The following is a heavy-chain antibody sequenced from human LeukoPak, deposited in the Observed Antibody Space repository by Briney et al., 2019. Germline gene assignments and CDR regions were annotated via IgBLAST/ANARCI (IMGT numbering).Heavy chain of an antibody. CDR2: IYHSGST. D-gene: IGHD3-22*01. J-gene: IGHJ4*02. Sequence: SETLSLTCVVSGGSISTTNWWGWVRQPPGKGLEWIGEIYHSGSTNYNPSLKSRVTISVDKSKNQFSLKLNSVTAADTAVYYCARDKDSGGYHRAPLSYWGQGILVTVSS. V-gene: IGHV4-4*02. CDR1: GGSISTTNW. CDR3: ARDKDSGGYHRAPLSY.